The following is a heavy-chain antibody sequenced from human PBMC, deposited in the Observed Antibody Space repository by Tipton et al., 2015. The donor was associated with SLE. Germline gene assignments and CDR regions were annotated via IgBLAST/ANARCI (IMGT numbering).Heavy chain of an antibody. D-gene: IGHD4-17*01. CDR1: GYSISSGYS. V-gene: IGHV4-61*01. J-gene: IGHJ4*02. CDR2: IYYSGGT. Sequence: TLSLTCAVSGYSISSGYSWNWLRQPPGKGLECIGYIYYSGGTNYNPSLNSRVTISVDTSKNQFSLKLSSVTAADTAVYYCARDPLTTVTSPPFDYWGQGTLVTVSS. CDR3: ARDPLTTVTSPPFDY.